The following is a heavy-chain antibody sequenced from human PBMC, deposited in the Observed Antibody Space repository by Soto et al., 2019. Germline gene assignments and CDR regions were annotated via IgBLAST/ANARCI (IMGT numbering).Heavy chain of an antibody. Sequence: GGSLRLSCAASGFTFSSYAVSWVRQAPGKGLEWVSAISGSGGSTYYADSVKGRFTISRDNSKNTLYLQMNSLRAEDTAVYYCARFYDFWSHYMDVWGKGTTVTVSS. CDR2: ISGSGGST. V-gene: IGHV3-23*01. CDR1: GFTFSSYA. CDR3: ARFYDFWSHYMDV. J-gene: IGHJ6*03. D-gene: IGHD3-3*01.